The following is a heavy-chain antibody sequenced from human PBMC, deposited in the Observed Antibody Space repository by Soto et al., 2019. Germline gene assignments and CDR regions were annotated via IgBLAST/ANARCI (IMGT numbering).Heavy chain of an antibody. Sequence: LRLSCAASGFTFSSYGMHWVRQAPGKGLEWVAVISYDGSNKYYADSVKGRLTISRDNSKNTLYLQMNSLRAEDTAVYYCAKADIVLMVYAGYYYGMDVWGQGTTVTVSS. V-gene: IGHV3-30*18. J-gene: IGHJ6*02. CDR1: GFTFSSYG. CDR2: ISYDGSNK. D-gene: IGHD2-8*01. CDR3: AKADIVLMVYAGYYYGMDV.